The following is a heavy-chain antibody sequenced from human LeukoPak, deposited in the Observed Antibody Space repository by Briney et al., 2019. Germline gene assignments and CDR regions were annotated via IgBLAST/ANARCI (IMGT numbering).Heavy chain of an antibody. V-gene: IGHV3-11*05. J-gene: IGHJ4*02. CDR3: SKDLPQYYDFWSGYYGGFDY. CDR1: GXTLSDSY. D-gene: IGHD3-3*01. Sequence: GGSLRLSCTASGXTLSDSYMTWIRQAPGKGLESVSYLSGSGSDTNYIASVKGRFTISRDNSKNSLYLQMNSLRTEDTALYYCSKDLPQYYDFWSGYYGGFDYWGQGTLVTVSS. CDR2: LSGSGSDT.